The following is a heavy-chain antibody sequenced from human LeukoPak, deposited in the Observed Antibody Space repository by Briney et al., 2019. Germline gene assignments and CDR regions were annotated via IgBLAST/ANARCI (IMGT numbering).Heavy chain of an antibody. CDR2: IYYSGST. CDR3: ASDTGTGPYYFDY. V-gene: IGHV4-59*01. Sequence: PSETLSLTCTVSGGSISSYYWSWIRQAPGKGLEWIGYIYYSGSTNYNPSLKSRVTISVDTSKNQFSLKLSSVTAADTAVYYCASDTGTGPYYFDYWGQGTLVTVSS. D-gene: IGHD4-17*01. J-gene: IGHJ4*02. CDR1: GGSISSYY.